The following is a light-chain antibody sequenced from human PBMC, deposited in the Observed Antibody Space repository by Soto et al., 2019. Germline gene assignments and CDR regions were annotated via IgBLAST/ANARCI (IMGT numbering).Light chain of an antibody. CDR3: QQYGSTPFT. J-gene: IGKJ3*01. V-gene: IGKV3-20*01. CDR2: GAS. CDR1: QSVSSSY. Sequence: EIVLTQSPGTLSLSPGERATLSCRASQSVSSSYLAWYQQKPGQAPRLLIYGASSRATGIPDRFSGSGSGTDFTLTMSRLETEDFAMYYCQQYGSTPFTFGPGTKVDIK.